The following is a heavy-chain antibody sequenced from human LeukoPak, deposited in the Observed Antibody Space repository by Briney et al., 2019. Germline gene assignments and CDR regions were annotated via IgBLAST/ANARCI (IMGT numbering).Heavy chain of an antibody. D-gene: IGHD3-10*01. V-gene: IGHV3-48*03. CDR1: GFTFNSYA. J-gene: IGHJ4*02. CDR3: ARELRVVRGVSFDY. CDR2: ISSSGSTK. Sequence: GGTLRLSCAASGFTFNSYAMSWVRQAPGKGLEWVSYISSSGSTKYYADSVKGRFTISRDNAKNSVYLQMNSLRVEDTAVYYCARELRVVRGVSFDYWGQGTLVTVSS.